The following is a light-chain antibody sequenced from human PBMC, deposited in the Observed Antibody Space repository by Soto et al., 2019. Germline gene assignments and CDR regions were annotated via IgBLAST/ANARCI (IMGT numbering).Light chain of an antibody. Sequence: EIVLTQSPATLSLSPGERATLSCRASQSVSTYLGWYQEKPGQPPRLLISEASNRATGIPARFSGSGSGTDFTLTISSLEPEDFAVYFCLQRYNWPHTFGQGTKLEI. CDR2: EAS. J-gene: IGKJ2*01. CDR1: QSVSTY. CDR3: LQRYNWPHT. V-gene: IGKV3-11*01.